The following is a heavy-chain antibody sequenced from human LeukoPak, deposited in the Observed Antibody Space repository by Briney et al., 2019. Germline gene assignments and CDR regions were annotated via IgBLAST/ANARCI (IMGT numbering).Heavy chain of an antibody. CDR2: INPSGGST. D-gene: IGHD3-16*01. J-gene: IGHJ3*02. CDR1: GYTFTSYY. CDR3: ARDWFGAFDI. V-gene: IGHV1-46*01. Sequence: ASVKVSCKASGYTFTSYYMHWVRQAPGQGLEWMGIINPSGGSTSYAQKFQGRVTMTRDTSTSTAYMELRSLRSDDTAVYYCARDWFGAFDIWGQGTMVTVSS.